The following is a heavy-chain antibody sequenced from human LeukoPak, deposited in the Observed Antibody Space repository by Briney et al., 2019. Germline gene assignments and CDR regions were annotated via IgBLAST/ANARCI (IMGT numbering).Heavy chain of an antibody. J-gene: IGHJ4*02. CDR2: ISYDGSNI. CDR3: ARARNDYDTSSFSALDY. CDR1: GFTFSSYG. D-gene: IGHD3-22*01. V-gene: IGHV3-33*01. Sequence: PGGSLRLSCAASGFTFSSYGMHWVRQAPGKGLEWLAVISYDGSNIYYADPVKGRFAISRDNSKNTLYLQINSLRAEDTAVYYCARARNDYDTSSFSALDYWGQGTLVTVSS.